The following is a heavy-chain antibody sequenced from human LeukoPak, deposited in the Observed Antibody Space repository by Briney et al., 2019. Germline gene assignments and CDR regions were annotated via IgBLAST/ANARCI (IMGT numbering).Heavy chain of an antibody. CDR1: GGSFSGYY. CDR3: ARQNPVWELRVWYFDY. D-gene: IGHD1-26*01. CDR2: INHSGST. J-gene: IGHJ4*02. V-gene: IGHV4-34*01. Sequence: SETLSLTCAVYGGSFSGYYWSWIRQPPGKGLEWIGEINHSGSTYYNPSLKSRVTISVDTSKNQFSLKLSSVTAADTAVYYCARQNPVWELRVWYFDYWGQGTLVTVSS.